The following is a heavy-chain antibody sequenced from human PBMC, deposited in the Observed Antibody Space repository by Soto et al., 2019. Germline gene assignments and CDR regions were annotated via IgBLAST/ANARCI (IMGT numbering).Heavy chain of an antibody. Sequence: PGGSLRLSCAASGFTFRSYAMSWVRQAPGKGLEWVSSIDGSGRTTYYADSVKGRFTISRDNLKNTVSVQMNGLRVEDTALYFCAKDAGSVCSGGSCYFQPPDSWGQGNLVTVSS. CDR1: GFTFRSYA. D-gene: IGHD2-15*01. J-gene: IGHJ4*02. CDR2: IDGSGRTT. V-gene: IGHV3-23*01. CDR3: AKDAGSVCSGGSCYFQPPDS.